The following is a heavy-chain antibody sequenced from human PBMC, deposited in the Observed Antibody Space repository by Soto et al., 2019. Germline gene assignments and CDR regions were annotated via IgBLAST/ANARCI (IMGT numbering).Heavy chain of an antibody. CDR3: ARAARRFGELFWFDN. CDR2: INPRGFFT. J-gene: IGHJ5*02. V-gene: IGHV1-46*01. D-gene: IGHD3-10*01. CDR1: GYTFTSYN. Sequence: QVQLVQSGAEVKKPGASVKVSCKASGYTFTSYNIHWVRQAPGQGLEWVGMINPRGFFTTYAQKFRGRVTMTGDTSNSVVYMELTNLRSEDTAMYYCARAARRFGELFWFDNWGQGPLVSVSS.